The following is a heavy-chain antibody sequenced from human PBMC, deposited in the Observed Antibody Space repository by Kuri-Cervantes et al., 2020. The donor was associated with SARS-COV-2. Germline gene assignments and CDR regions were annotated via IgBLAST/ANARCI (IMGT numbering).Heavy chain of an antibody. V-gene: IGHV3-30*18. CDR3: AKGPRWGMGDARFDF. D-gene: IGHD3-16*01. CDR1: GFTYSSYG. J-gene: IGHJ4*02. Sequence: GESLKISCAASGFTYSSYGMHWVRQAPGKGLEWVAVISYDGNDKYYADSVKGRFTISRDNSKNTLHLQMNSLRAEDTAVYYCAKGPRWGMGDARFDFWGQGTLVTVSS. CDR2: ISYDGNDK.